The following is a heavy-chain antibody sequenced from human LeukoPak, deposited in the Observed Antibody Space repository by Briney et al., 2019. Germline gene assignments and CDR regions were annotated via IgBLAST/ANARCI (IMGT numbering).Heavy chain of an antibody. Sequence: SVKVSCKASGGTFSSYTISWVRQAPGQGLEWMGRIIPILGIANYAQKFQGRVTITADKSTSTAYMELSSLRSEDTAVYYCARDGRSYDLGFDPWGQGTLVTVSS. CDR1: GGTFSSYT. CDR2: IIPILGIA. D-gene: IGHD1-26*01. CDR3: ARDGRSYDLGFDP. J-gene: IGHJ5*02. V-gene: IGHV1-69*04.